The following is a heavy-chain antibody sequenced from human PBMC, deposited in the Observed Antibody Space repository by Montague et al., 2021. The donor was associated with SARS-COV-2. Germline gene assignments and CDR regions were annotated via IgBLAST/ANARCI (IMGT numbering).Heavy chain of an antibody. CDR3: ARGSVGGYYFDY. D-gene: IGHD1-26*01. CDR1: GFLFSSYG. V-gene: IGHV3-33*01. J-gene: IGHJ4*02. CDR2: IWYDGSNE. Sequence: SPRFSCAASGFLFSSYGLHWVRQAPGKGLEWVAHIWYDGSNENYLDSVKGRFTISRDNFKNTLYLQMNSLRAEATAIYYCARGSVGGYYFDYWGQGTLVTASS.